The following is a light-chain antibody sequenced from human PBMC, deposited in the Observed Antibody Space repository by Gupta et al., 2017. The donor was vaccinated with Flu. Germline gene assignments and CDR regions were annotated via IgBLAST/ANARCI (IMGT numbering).Light chain of an antibody. V-gene: IGKV1-39*01. J-gene: IGKJ1*01. CDR3: QHSSFNT. CDR2: AAY. CDR1: QSISSY. Sequence: DIQMTQSPSSLSASVGDRVTITCRTSQSISSYLNWYQQKPGKAPKLLIYAAYRLQSGTTSRFSGSGSGTDFTLTSSRLQTEDFDTYYCQHSSFNTFGQGTKVEIK.